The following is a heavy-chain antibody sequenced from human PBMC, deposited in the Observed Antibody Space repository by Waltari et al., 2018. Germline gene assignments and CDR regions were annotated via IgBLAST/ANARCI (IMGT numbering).Heavy chain of an antibody. CDR2: IYSDGRT. CDR3: ATKSTSSVWFER. J-gene: IGHJ5*02. D-gene: IGHD6-19*01. V-gene: IGHV3-53*01. CDR1: GFTVSSNY. Sequence: ELQLVESGGGLIKPGESLSLSCAASGFTVSSNYMSWVRQAPGKGLEWVSVIYSDGRTYYADSVKGRFTISRDNSMNTLYLQMNSLRVEDTAMYYCATKSTSSVWFERWGQGTLVTVSS.